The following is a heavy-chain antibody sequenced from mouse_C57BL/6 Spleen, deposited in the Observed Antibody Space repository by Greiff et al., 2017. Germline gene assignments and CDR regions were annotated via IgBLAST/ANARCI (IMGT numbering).Heavy chain of an antibody. J-gene: IGHJ3*01. CDR2: IDPSDSYT. V-gene: IGHV1-59*01. Sequence: QVQLQQPGAELVRPGTSVKLSCKASGYTFTSYWMHWVKQRPGQGLEWIGVIDPSDSYTNYNQKFKGKATLTVDTSSSTAYMQLSSLTSEDSAVYYCARGNWEWFAYWGQGTLVTVSA. CDR3: ARGNWEWFAY. D-gene: IGHD4-1*01. CDR1: GYTFTSYW.